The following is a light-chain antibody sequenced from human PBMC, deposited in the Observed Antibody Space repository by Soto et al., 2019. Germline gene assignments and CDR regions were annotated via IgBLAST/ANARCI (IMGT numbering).Light chain of an antibody. CDR2: EAS. Sequence: DIELTSVPAALFKTEGDRVTITCRASQSISNWLAWFQQKPGKAPKLLISEASTLESGVPSRFSGSGSGTEFTLTITTLQPDDFATYYGQQSTGTFVQGSKLDI. J-gene: IGKJ2*01. V-gene: IGKV1-5*01. CDR1: QSISNW. CDR3: QQSTGT.